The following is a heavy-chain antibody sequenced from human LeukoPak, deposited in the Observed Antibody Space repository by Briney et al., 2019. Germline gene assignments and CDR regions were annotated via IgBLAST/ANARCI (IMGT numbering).Heavy chain of an antibody. CDR3: ARGPQWRGDYYYIDV. V-gene: IGHV1-8*01. D-gene: IGHD6-19*01. Sequence: ASVKVSCNASGYSCTNFDINWVWQATGQGLELMGWMNPNSGNKGYAQKFQGRVSMTMNTSITTAYMELSSLRSEDTAVYYCARGPQWRGDYYYIDVWGRGTTVTVSS. CDR2: MNPNSGNK. CDR1: GYSCTNFD. J-gene: IGHJ6*03.